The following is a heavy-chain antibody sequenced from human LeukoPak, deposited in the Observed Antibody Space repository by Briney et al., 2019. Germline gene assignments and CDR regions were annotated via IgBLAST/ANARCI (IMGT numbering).Heavy chain of an antibody. V-gene: IGHV3-23*01. CDR1: RFTPSSYA. J-gene: IGHJ4*02. CDR3: AKVVGAIPTDY. Sequence: GGSLRLSCAASRFTPSSYAISWVRQAPGKGLEWVSTINGAGGSTYYADSVKGRFTISRDNSKNTLYLQMNSLRAEDTAVYYCAKVVGAIPTDYWGQGTLVTVSS. D-gene: IGHD1-26*01. CDR2: INGAGGST.